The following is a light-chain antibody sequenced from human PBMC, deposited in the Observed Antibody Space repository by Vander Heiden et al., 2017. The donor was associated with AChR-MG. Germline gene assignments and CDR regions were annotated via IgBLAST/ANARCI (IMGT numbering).Light chain of an antibody. CDR1: QGISNY. CDR3: QQYDRLPYT. CDR2: DAS. Sequence: DIQMTQSPSSLSASVGVRVTITCQASQGISNYLNWYQQRPGKAPKLLIYDASNLETGVPSRFSGSGSGTDFTFTISSLQPEDIATYYCQQYDRLPYTFGQGTKLEIK. J-gene: IGKJ2*01. V-gene: IGKV1-33*01.